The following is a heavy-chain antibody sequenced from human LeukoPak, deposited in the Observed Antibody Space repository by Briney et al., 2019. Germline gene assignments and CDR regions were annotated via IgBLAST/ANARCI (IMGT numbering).Heavy chain of an antibody. CDR2: ISSSGSTT. D-gene: IGHD1-7*01. CDR3: ARMTGTTWFMDY. CDR1: RFTFSDYY. V-gene: IGHV3-11*04. Sequence: PGGSLRLSCAASRFTFSDYYMSWVRQAPGKGLEWVSYISSSGSTTYYADSVKGRFSISRDNAKNSLYLQMNSLRAEDTAVYYCARMTGTTWFMDYWGQGTLVTVSS. J-gene: IGHJ4*02.